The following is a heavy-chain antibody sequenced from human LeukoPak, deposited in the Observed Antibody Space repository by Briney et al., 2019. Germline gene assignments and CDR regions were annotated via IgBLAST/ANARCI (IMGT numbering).Heavy chain of an antibody. V-gene: IGHV4-59*01. Sequence: KPSETLSLTCTVSGGSISSYYWSWIRQPPGKGLEWIGYIYYSGSTNYNPSLKSRVTISVDTSKNQFSLKLSSVTAADTAVYYCARDPMNRRFDYWGQGTPVTVSS. J-gene: IGHJ4*02. D-gene: IGHD3-22*01. CDR2: IYYSGST. CDR1: GGSISSYY. CDR3: ARDPMNRRFDY.